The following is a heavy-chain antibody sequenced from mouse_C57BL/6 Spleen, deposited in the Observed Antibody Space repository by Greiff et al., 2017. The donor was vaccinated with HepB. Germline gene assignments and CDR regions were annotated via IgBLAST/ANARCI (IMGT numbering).Heavy chain of an antibody. Sequence: ESGPGLVKPSQSLSLTCSVTGYSITSGYYWNWMRQFPGNKLELMGYISYDGSNNYNPSLKNRISITRDTSKNQFFLKFNSVTTEDTATYYCARRTTVADWYFDVWGTGTTVTVSS. CDR2: ISYDGSN. CDR3: ARRTTVADWYFDV. CDR1: GYSITSGYY. D-gene: IGHD1-1*01. J-gene: IGHJ1*03. V-gene: IGHV3-6*01.